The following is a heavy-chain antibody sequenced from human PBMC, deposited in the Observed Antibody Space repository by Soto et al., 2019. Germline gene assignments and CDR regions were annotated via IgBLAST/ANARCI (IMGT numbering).Heavy chain of an antibody. CDR3: ARDLLSVDTAMVRYYGTDV. CDR1: GFTFSSYS. D-gene: IGHD5-18*01. CDR2: ISSSSSYI. Sequence: PGGSLRLSCAASGFTFSSYSMNWVRQAPGKGLEWVSSISSSSSYIYYADSVKGRFTISRDNAKNSLYLQMNSLRAEDTAVYYCARDLLSVDTAMVRYYGTDVWGPGTTVTVS. V-gene: IGHV3-21*01. J-gene: IGHJ6*02.